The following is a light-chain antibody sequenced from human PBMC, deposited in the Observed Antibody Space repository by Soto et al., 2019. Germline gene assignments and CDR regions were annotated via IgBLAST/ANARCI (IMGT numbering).Light chain of an antibody. V-gene: IGKV1-5*01. CDR1: QSISSW. J-gene: IGKJ4*01. CDR2: DAS. CDR3: QQYNSYPLT. Sequence: DIQMTQSPSTLSSSVVDIVTITCLASQSISSWLAWYQQKPGKAPKLLIYDASSLESGVPSRFSGSGSGTEFTLTISSLQPDDFATYYCQQYNSYPLTFGGGTKVDIK.